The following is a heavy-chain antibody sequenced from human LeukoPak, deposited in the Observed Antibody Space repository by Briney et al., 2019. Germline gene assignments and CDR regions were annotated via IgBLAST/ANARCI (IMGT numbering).Heavy chain of an antibody. D-gene: IGHD5-12*01. Sequence: PGGSLRLSCAASGFTFGDYYMSWIRQAPGKGLEWVSSISSSSSYIYYADSVKGRFTISRDNAKNSLYLQMNSLRAEDTAVYYCARDLPINSGYDKVGYGMDVWGQGTTVTVSS. V-gene: IGHV3-11*06. J-gene: IGHJ6*02. CDR2: ISSSSSYI. CDR1: GFTFGDYY. CDR3: ARDLPINSGYDKVGYGMDV.